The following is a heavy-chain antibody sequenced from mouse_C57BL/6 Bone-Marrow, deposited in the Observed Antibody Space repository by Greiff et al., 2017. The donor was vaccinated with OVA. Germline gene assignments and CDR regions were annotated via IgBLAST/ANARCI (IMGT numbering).Heavy chain of an antibody. CDR2: IDPSDSYT. Sequence: VQLQQPGAELVMPGASVKLSCKASGYTFTSYWMHWVKLRPGQGLEWIGEIDPSDSYTNYNQKFKGKSTLTVDKSSSTAYMQLSSLTSEDSAVYYCARDDSNYDYYAMDYWGQGTSVTVSS. V-gene: IGHV1-69*01. J-gene: IGHJ4*01. CDR1: GYTFTSYW. CDR3: ARDDSNYDYYAMDY. D-gene: IGHD2-5*01.